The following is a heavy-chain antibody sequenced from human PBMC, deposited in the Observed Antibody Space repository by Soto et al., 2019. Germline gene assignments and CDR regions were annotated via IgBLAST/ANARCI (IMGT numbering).Heavy chain of an antibody. CDR1: GYTFTSYG. D-gene: IGHD6-25*01. CDR2: TSASMVT. CDR3: ARDSSGRAIFDS. V-gene: IGHV1-18*01. J-gene: IGHJ4*02. Sequence: QVQLVQSGGEVKKPGASVKVSCRASGYTFTSYGISWVRQAPGQGLEWLGWTSASMVTNYAQKFQGRLTMTTETSTSTAYMELRSLRFDDTAVYYCARDSSGRAIFDSWGQGTLVTVSS.